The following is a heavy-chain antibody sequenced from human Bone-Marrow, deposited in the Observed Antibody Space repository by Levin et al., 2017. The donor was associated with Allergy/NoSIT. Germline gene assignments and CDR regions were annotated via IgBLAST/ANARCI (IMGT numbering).Heavy chain of an antibody. J-gene: IGHJ6*02. V-gene: IGHV3-30*18. CDR1: GFPFSSSD. CDR3: AKDLRGSYRIGMDV. CDR2: ISNDGSNK. D-gene: IGHD1-26*01. Sequence: LSLTCAAAGFPFSSSDMHWVRQAPGKGLEWVAIISNDGSNKYYAYSVKGRFTISRDNSKNTLYLQMNSLRAEDTAVYYCAKDLRGSYRIGMDVWGQGTTVTVSS.